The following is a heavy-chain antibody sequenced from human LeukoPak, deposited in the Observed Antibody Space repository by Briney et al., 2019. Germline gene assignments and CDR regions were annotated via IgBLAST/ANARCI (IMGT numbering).Heavy chain of an antibody. CDR2: IYTSGST. CDR3: ARGRYRDSHCSGGSCYGGLPRVGFWFDP. V-gene: IGHV4-61*02. Sequence: SQTLSLTCSVPGDSITTYTHYWTWVRQQPAGKGLEWIGRIYTSGSTNYNPSLKSRVTMSVDTSKNQFSLKLSSVTAADTAVYYCARGRYRDSHCSGGSCYGGLPRVGFWFDPWGQGTLVTVSS. D-gene: IGHD2-15*01. J-gene: IGHJ5*02. CDR1: GDSITTYTHY.